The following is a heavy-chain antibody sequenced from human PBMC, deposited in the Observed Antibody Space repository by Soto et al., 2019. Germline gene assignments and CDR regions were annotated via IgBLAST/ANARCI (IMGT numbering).Heavy chain of an antibody. CDR1: GFTFSNAW. V-gene: IGHV3-15*01. D-gene: IGHD3-9*01. CDR3: TTGPPTYYDILTGYYLDY. Sequence: EVQLVESGGGLVKPGGSLRLSCAASGFTFSNAWMSWVRQAPGKGLEWVGRIKSKTDGGTTDYAALVKGRFTISRDDSKNTLYLQMNSLKTEDTAVYYCTTGPPTYYDILTGYYLDYRGQGTLVTVSS. CDR2: IKSKTDGGTT. J-gene: IGHJ4*02.